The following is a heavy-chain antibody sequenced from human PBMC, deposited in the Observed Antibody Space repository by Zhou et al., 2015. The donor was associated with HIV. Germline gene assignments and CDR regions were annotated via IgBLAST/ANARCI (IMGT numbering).Heavy chain of an antibody. D-gene: IGHD3-22*01. CDR3: ARAPGEEYYDSSGYSGWFDP. CDR2: IIPIFGTA. Sequence: QVQLVQSGAEVKKPGSSVKVSCKASGGTFSSYFIGWVRQAPGQGLEWMGGIIPIFGTANYAQKFQGRVTITADKSTSTAYMELSSLRSEDTAVYYCARAPGEEYYDSSGYSGWFDPWGQGTLVTVSS. CDR1: GGTFSSYF. V-gene: IGHV1-69*06. J-gene: IGHJ5*02.